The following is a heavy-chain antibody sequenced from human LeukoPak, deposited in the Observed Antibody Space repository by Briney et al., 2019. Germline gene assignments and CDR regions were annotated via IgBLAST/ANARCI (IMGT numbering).Heavy chain of an antibody. V-gene: IGHV4-4*02. CDR2: IYHTGNT. CDR1: GGSITSANW. CDR3: ARDANGSDLHYYHMDV. J-gene: IGHJ6*03. D-gene: IGHD6-25*01. Sequence: SETLSLTCAVCGGSITSANWLSWVRQSPGKGLEWIEGIYHTGNTNYNPSLNSRVSISLDTSKNQFSLRRTSVTAADTAVYLCARDANGSDLHYYHMDVWGKGTTVTVSS.